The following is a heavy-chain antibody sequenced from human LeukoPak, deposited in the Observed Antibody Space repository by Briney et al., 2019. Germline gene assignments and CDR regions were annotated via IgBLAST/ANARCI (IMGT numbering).Heavy chain of an antibody. D-gene: IGHD5-24*01. J-gene: IGHJ4*02. CDR2: IYYSGST. CDR1: GRSVSSYY. V-gene: IGHV4-59*08. Sequence: PSETLSLTCTVDGRSVSSYYWGWIRQPPGKGLEWIGYIYYSGSTKYNPSLKSRVTISVDTSKNQFSLKLSSVTAADTAVYYCARGARAGYNLEPFDYWGQGTLVTVSS. CDR3: ARGARAGYNLEPFDY.